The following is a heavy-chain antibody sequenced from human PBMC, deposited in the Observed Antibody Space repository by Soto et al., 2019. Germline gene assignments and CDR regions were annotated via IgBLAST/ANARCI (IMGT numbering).Heavy chain of an antibody. CDR3: ARESEDPTSNFDC. Sequence: KTVGSLRLSCAASVFTFTRYSMNCVRHAPGKWLEWVSSISSTTNYIYYGDSMKGRFTISRDNAKNSLYLEMNSLRAEDTAVYYCARESEDPTSNFDCYGQGTLVTVSS. J-gene: IGHJ4*02. CDR1: VFTFTRYS. V-gene: IGHV3-21*06. CDR2: ISSTTNYI.